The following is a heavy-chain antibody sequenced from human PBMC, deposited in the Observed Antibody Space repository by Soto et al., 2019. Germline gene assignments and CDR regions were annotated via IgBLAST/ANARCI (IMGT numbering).Heavy chain of an antibody. CDR3: ARGKGGYCSSTSCYGNWYFDL. V-gene: IGHV4-30-4*01. CDR2: IYYSGST. J-gene: IGHJ2*01. D-gene: IGHD2-2*01. CDR1: GGSISSGDYY. Sequence: QVQLQESGPGLVKPSQTLSLTCTVSGGSISSGDYYWSWIRQPPGQGLEWIGYIYYSGSTYYNPSLKSRVTISVDTSKNQFSLKLSSVTAADTAVYYCARGKGGYCSSTSCYGNWYFDLWGRGTLVTVSS.